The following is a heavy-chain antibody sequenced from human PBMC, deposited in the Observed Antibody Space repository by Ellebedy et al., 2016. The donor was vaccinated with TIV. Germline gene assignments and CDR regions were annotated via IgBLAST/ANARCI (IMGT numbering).Heavy chain of an antibody. Sequence: PGGSLRLSFAASGFTFSSYGMNWVRQAPGKGLEYVSAISSTGGSIYYATSVKGRFTISRDNSKNKLYLQMGSLRAEDMAVYYCAREGGSGSYCNPDFDYWGQGTLVTVSS. CDR3: AREGGSGSYCNPDFDY. J-gene: IGHJ4*02. D-gene: IGHD3-10*01. CDR1: GFTFSSYG. CDR2: ISSTGGSI. V-gene: IGHV3-64*01.